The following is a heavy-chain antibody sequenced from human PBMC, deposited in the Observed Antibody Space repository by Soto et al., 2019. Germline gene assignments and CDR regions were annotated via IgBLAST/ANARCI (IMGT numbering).Heavy chain of an antibody. CDR3: ARDQAYCSGGGCYSGDADAFDI. Sequence: GGSLRLSCAASGFTFSSYSMNWVRQAPGKGLEWVSSISSSSSYIYYADSVKGRFTISRDNAKNSLYLQMNSLRAEDTAVYYCARDQAYCSGGGCYSGDADAFDIWGQGTMVTVSS. CDR1: GFTFSSYS. V-gene: IGHV3-21*01. CDR2: ISSSSSYI. J-gene: IGHJ3*02. D-gene: IGHD2-15*01.